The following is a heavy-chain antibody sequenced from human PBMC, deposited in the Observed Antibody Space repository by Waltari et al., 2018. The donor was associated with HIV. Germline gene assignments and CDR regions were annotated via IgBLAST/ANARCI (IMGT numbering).Heavy chain of an antibody. D-gene: IGHD3-22*01. Sequence: QVQLVESGGGVVQPGRSLRLSCAASGFTFRSYAMHGVRQAPGKGLGWVAVISYDGSNKYYADSVKGRFTISRDNSKNTLYLQMNSLRAEDTAVYYCARDLMIVVAYFDYWGQGTLVTVSS. CDR1: GFTFRSYA. V-gene: IGHV3-30-3*01. CDR2: ISYDGSNK. CDR3: ARDLMIVVAYFDY. J-gene: IGHJ4*02.